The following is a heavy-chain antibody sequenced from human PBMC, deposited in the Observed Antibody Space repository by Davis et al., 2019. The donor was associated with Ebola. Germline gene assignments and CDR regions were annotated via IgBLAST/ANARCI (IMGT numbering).Heavy chain of an antibody. J-gene: IGHJ4*02. Sequence: GESLKISCAASGFTFSDYYMSWIRQAPGKGLEWVSYMSSTSITIYYADSVKGRFTISRDNAKNSLYLQMNSLRAEDTAVYYCARVLRGSGKYYFDYWGQGTLVTVSS. D-gene: IGHD3-16*01. CDR3: ARVLRGSGKYYFDY. CDR1: GFTFSDYY. V-gene: IGHV3-11*01. CDR2: MSSTSITI.